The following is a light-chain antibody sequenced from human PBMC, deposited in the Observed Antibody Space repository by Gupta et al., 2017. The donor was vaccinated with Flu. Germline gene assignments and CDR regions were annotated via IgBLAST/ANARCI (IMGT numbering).Light chain of an antibody. J-gene: IGKJ2*03. CDR2: GAS. V-gene: IGKV3-20*01. CDR1: HSVSSSY. Sequence: EMVLPQSLRTLSSSPGERATLSCSASHSVSSSYLAWYQQKPGQAPRLLIYGASSRATGIPDRFSGSGSGTDFTLTISRLKPEDFAVYYCQQYGSSPPYSFGQGTKLEIK. CDR3: QQYGSSPPYS.